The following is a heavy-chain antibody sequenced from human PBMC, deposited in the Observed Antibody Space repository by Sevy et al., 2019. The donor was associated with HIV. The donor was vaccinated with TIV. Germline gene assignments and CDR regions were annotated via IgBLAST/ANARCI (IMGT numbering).Heavy chain of an antibody. J-gene: IGHJ4*02. D-gene: IGHD1-26*01. Sequence: GGSLRLSCAASGFSFRTYAMHWVRQAPGKGLEWVAGLWYDGSNENHADSVKGRFTISRDNSKNPLYLQMNSLRAEDTAVYYCVTDVGVGSTRRYADYWGQGTLVTVSS. V-gene: IGHV3-33*01. CDR1: GFSFRTYA. CDR3: VTDVGVGSTRRYADY. CDR2: LWYDGSNE.